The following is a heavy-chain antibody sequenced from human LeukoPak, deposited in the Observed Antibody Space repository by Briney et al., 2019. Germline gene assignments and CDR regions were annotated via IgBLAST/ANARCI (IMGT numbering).Heavy chain of an antibody. CDR3: ARRYNWNYKFDY. Sequence: SETLSLTCTVSGGSISSYYWSWIRQPPGKGLEWIGYIYYSGSTNYNPSLKSRVTISVDTSKNQFSLKLSSVTAADTAVYYCARRYNWNYKFDYWGQGTLVTVSS. J-gene: IGHJ4*02. V-gene: IGHV4-59*12. D-gene: IGHD1-7*01. CDR2: IYYSGST. CDR1: GGSISSYY.